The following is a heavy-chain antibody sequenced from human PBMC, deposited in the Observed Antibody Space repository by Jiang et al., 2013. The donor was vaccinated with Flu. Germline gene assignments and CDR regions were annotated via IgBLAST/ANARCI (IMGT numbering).Heavy chain of an antibody. D-gene: IGHD2-2*01. CDR2: ISSSSSYI. CDR1: GFTFSSYS. CDR3: ARGLYCSSTSCYFSDY. J-gene: IGHJ4*02. V-gene: IGHV3-21*01. Sequence: VQLVESGGGLVKPGGSLRLSCAASGFTFSSYSMNWVRQAPGKGLEWVSSISSSSSYICYADSVKGRFTISRDNAKNSLYLQMNSLRAEDTAVYYCARGLYCSSTSCYFSDYWGQGTLVTVSS.